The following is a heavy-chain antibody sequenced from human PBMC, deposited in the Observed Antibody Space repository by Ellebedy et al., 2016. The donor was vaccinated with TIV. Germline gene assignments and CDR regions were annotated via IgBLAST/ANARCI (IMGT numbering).Heavy chain of an antibody. CDR3: ARGAERGYTYGSVY. Sequence: GESLKISCAASGFTFSRDVMSWVRQAPGKGLEWVSGISGNGGNTYYADSVKGRFTISQDNAKNSLYLQMNSLRAEDTAVYYCARGAERGYTYGSVYWGQGTLVTVSS. CDR1: GFTFSRDV. D-gene: IGHD5-18*01. V-gene: IGHV3-23*01. CDR2: ISGNGGNT. J-gene: IGHJ4*02.